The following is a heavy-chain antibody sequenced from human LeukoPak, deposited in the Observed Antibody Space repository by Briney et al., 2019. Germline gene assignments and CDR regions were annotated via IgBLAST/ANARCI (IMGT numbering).Heavy chain of an antibody. V-gene: IGHV4-39*07. Sequence: SETLSLTCAVSGDSISSSGYYWGWIRQPPGKGLEWIGSFYYSETTYYNSSLKSRVTISVDTSKNQFSLKLSSVTAADTAVYYCARGPYYFDFWGQGTLATVSS. CDR2: FYYSETT. J-gene: IGHJ4*02. CDR3: ARGPYYFDF. CDR1: GDSISSSGYY.